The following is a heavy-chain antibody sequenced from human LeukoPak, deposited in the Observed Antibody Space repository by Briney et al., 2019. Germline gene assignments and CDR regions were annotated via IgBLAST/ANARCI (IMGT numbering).Heavy chain of an antibody. D-gene: IGHD3-22*01. CDR1: GGSFSGYY. V-gene: IGHV4-34*01. CDR3: ARARYYYDSSGYRHHYYYGMDV. Sequence: SETLSLTCAVYGGSFSGYYWSWIRQPPGKGLEWIGEINHSGSTNYNPSLKSRVTISVDTSKNQFSLKLSSVTAADTAVYHCARARYYYDSSGYRHHYYYGMDVWGQGTTVTVSS. J-gene: IGHJ6*02. CDR2: INHSGST.